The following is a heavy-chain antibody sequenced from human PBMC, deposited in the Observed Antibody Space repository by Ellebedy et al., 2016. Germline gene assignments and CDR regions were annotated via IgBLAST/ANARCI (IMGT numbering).Heavy chain of an antibody. D-gene: IGHD3-16*02. CDR3: ARSDSNYDYVWGSYRYGPIDY. J-gene: IGHJ4*02. CDR1: GYSFTNYY. CDR2: IYPGDSDT. V-gene: IGHV5-51*01. Sequence: GESLKISXKGSGYSFTNYYIGWVRQMPGKGLEWMGFIYPGDSDTKYSPSFQGQVTISADKSISTAYLQWSSLKASDTAMYYCARSDSNYDYVWGSYRYGPIDYWGQGTLVIVSS.